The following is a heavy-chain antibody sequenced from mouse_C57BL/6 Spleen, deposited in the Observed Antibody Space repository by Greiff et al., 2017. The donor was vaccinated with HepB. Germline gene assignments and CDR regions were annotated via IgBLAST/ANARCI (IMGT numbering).Heavy chain of an antibody. V-gene: IGHV1-50*01. CDR3: AIFTTVVATDFDY. CDR1: GYTFTSYW. J-gene: IGHJ2*01. D-gene: IGHD1-1*01. CDR2: IDPSDSYT. Sequence: QVQLKQPGAELVKPGASVKLSCKASGYTFTSYWMQWVKQRPGQGLEWIGEIDPSDSYTNYNQKFKGKATLTVDTSSSTAYLQLSSLTSEDSAVYYCAIFTTVVATDFDYWGQGTTLTVSS.